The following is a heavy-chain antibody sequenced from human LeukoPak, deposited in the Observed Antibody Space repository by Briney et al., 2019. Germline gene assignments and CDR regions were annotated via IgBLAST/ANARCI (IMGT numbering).Heavy chain of an antibody. CDR3: ARDHLVPAAMSPNWFDP. V-gene: IGHV4-4*07. CDR1: GGSFRSYY. D-gene: IGHD2-2*01. J-gene: IGHJ5*02. Sequence: SETLSLTCTVLGGSFRSYYWSWFRQPAGKGLEGIGRIFISGITNYTPSPYSRVTMSVDTSKKPFSLKLSSVTAADTAVYYCARDHLVPAAMSPNWFDPWGQGTLVTVSS. CDR2: IFISGIT.